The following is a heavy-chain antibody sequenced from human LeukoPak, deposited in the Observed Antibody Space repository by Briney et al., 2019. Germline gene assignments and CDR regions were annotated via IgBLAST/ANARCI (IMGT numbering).Heavy chain of an antibody. J-gene: IGHJ3*02. CDR3: ARLLGYCSSTSCSTGAFDI. V-gene: IGHV3-30-3*01. Sequence: PGRSLRLSCAASGFTFSSYAMHWVRQAPGKGLEWVAVISYDGSNKYYADSVKGRFTISRDNSKNTLYLQMNSLRAEDTAVYYCARLLGYCSSTSCSTGAFDIWGQGTMVTVSS. D-gene: IGHD2-2*01. CDR1: GFTFSSYA. CDR2: ISYDGSNK.